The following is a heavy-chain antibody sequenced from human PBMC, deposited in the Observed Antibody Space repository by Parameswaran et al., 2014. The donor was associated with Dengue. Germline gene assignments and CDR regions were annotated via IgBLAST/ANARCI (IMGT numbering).Heavy chain of an antibody. CDR3: ARHLTGTTYYYDYYGMDV. CDR2: IYYSGST. V-gene: IGHV4-39*01. J-gene: IGHJ6*02. Sequence: PGKGLEWIGSIYYSGSTYYNPSLKSRVTISVDTSKNQFSLKLSSVTAADTAVYYCARHLTGTTYYYDYYGMDVWGQGTTVTVSS. D-gene: IGHD1-7*01.